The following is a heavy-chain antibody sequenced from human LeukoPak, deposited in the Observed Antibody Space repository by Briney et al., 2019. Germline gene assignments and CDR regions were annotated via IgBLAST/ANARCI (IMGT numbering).Heavy chain of an antibody. D-gene: IGHD6-13*01. CDR2: IYHSGIT. J-gene: IGHJ4*02. V-gene: IGHV4-38-2*02. Sequence: PSETLSLTCDVSGYSISSGYHWGWIRQPPGKGLEWIGSIYHSGITYYNPSLKCRVTISVDTSKNQFSLKVSSVTAADTAVYYCAREAGYSSTWYYSDYWGQGTLVTVSS. CDR1: GYSISSGYH. CDR3: AREAGYSSTWYYSDY.